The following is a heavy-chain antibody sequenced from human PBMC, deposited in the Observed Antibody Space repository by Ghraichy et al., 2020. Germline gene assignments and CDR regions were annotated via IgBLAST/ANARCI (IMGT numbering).Heavy chain of an antibody. V-gene: IGHV4-34*01. CDR1: GGSFSGYY. CDR2: INHSGST. D-gene: IGHD5/OR15-5a*01. Sequence: SETLSPTCAVYGGSFSGYYWSWIRQPPGKGLEWIGEINHSGSTNYNPSLKSRVTISVDTSKNQFSLKLSSVTAADTAVYYCARAEDTLRRIYYFDYWGQGTLVTVSS. J-gene: IGHJ4*02. CDR3: ARAEDTLRRIYYFDY.